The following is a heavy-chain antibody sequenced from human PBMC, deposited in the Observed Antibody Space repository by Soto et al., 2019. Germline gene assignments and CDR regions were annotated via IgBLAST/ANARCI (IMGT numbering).Heavy chain of an antibody. Sequence: EVQLVESGGGSVQPGGSLRLSCVASGFTFSSYWMHWVRQAPGKGLVWVSSISNDGSSIYADPVKGRFTISRDNAKNTLYLQMNSLRAEDTAVYYCARLPNKSPQNWGQGTLVIVSP. J-gene: IGHJ1*01. CDR1: GFTFSSYW. CDR3: ARLPNKSPQN. CDR2: ISNDGSS. V-gene: IGHV3-74*01.